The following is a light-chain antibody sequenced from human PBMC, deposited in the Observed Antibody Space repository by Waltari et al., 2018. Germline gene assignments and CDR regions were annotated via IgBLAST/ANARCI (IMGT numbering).Light chain of an antibody. CDR1: SPTIGTNP. J-gene: IGLJ2*01. CDR3: AAWDDSRSVV. Sequence: QSLLTQSPSASGTPGQRVSISCSGTSPTIGTNPVYWYQHFPGTAPRLLIYDTDRRPSGVPERFSASKSGTSASLAISGLRSEDEADYYCAAWDDSRSVVFGGGTRLTVL. CDR2: DTD. V-gene: IGLV1-47*01.